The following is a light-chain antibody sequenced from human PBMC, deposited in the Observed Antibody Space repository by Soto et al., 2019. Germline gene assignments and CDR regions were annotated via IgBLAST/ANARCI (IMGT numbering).Light chain of an antibody. V-gene: IGKV1-27*01. CDR2: AAS. Sequence: DIKMTQSPSSLSASVGDRVTLTCRASQGISNYLAWYQQKPGKVPKLLIYAASALQSGVPSRFSGSGSGTEFTLTISSLQPDDFATYYCQQYNSYSHTFGQGTKVDIK. J-gene: IGKJ1*01. CDR3: QQYNSYSHT. CDR1: QGISNY.